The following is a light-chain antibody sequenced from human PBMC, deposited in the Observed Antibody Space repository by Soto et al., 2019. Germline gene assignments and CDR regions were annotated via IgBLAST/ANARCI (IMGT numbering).Light chain of an antibody. CDR1: QSISTW. CDR3: QXYYSFST. J-gene: IGKJ1*01. V-gene: IGKV1-5*03. Sequence: DIQMTQSPSTLSASIGDRVTVTCRASQSISTWLAWYQQKPGKAPILLIYKASSLESGVPSRFSGSGSGTEFTLTISSLQAXXLAXXXCQXYYSFSTFGQGTRVEIK. CDR2: KAS.